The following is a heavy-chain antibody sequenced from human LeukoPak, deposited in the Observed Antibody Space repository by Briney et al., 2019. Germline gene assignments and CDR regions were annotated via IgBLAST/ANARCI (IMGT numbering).Heavy chain of an antibody. CDR3: AREFGLITSH. CDR1: GFTFSSYA. CDR2: ISDNGGST. D-gene: IGHD3/OR15-3a*01. J-gene: IGHJ1*01. Sequence: QSGGSLRLSCAASGFTFSSYAMSWVRQAPGKGLEWVSSISDNGGSTYSADSVKGRFTISRDNSKNTLYLQMNSLRAEDTAVYYCAREFGLITSHWGQGTLVTASS. V-gene: IGHV3-23*01.